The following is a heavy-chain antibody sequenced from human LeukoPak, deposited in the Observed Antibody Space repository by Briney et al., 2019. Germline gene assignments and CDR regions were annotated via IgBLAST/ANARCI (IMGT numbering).Heavy chain of an antibody. CDR3: ARGGYHSGGY. V-gene: IGHV1-2*02. CDR2: INPNSGDT. J-gene: IGHJ4*02. Sequence: GASVKVSCKASGYTFTDYYMHWVRQAPGQGLGWMGWINPNSGDTKYAQKFQGRVTMTRDTSISTAYMELSRLISDDTAVFYCARGGYHSGGYWGQGTLVTISS. D-gene: IGHD5-12*01. CDR1: GYTFTDYY.